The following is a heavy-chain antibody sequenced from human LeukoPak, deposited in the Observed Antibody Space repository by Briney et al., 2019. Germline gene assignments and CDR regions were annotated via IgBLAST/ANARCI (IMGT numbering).Heavy chain of an antibody. CDR1: GYTFTSYG. J-gene: IGHJ6*03. Sequence: ASVKVSCKASGYTFTSYGISWVRQAPGQGLEWMGRINPKSSGTNYAQKLLGRVTMTRDTSINTAYMELTRLRSDDTAVYYCARDPVSVVVVGAYYYYMDVWGKGTTVTVSS. CDR2: INPKSSGT. V-gene: IGHV1-2*06. CDR3: ARDPVSVVVVGAYYYYMDV. D-gene: IGHD2-2*01.